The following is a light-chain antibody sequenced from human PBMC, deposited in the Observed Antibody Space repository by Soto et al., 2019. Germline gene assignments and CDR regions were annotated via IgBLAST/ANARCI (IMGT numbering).Light chain of an antibody. V-gene: IGLV2-14*03. J-gene: IGLJ1*01. Sequence: QSVLTQPASVSGSPGQSITISCTGASTDVDGYDYVSWYQQHPGQAPKLMIYDVNNRPSGVSYRFSGSKSGDTASLTISGLQAEDDADYYCSSYTSSAPFYVFGTGTKVTDL. CDR2: DVN. CDR1: STDVDGYDY. CDR3: SSYTSSAPFYV.